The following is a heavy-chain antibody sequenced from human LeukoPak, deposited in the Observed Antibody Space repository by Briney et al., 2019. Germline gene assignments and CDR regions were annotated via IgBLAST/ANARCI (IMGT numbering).Heavy chain of an antibody. V-gene: IGHV4-34*01. CDR1: GGSFSGYY. CDR2: INHSGST. D-gene: IGHD3-16*02. J-gene: IGHJ4*02. CDR3: ARVYVWGSYRPYFDY. Sequence: PSETLSLTCAVYGGSFSGYYWSWIRQPPGKGLEWIGEINHSGSTNYNPSLKSRVTISVDTSKNQFSLKLSSVTAADMAVYYCARVYVWGSYRPYFDYWGQGTLVTVSS.